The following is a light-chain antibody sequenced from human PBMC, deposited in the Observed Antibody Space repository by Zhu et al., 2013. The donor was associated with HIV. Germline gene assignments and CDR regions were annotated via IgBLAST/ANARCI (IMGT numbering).Light chain of an antibody. CDR1: QSISNS. V-gene: IGKV3-11*01. CDR3: QHRSXGPPYT. CDR2: DAS. J-gene: IGKJ2*01. Sequence: EIVLTQSPVSLSLSPGERATLSCRASQSISNSLGWYQQRPGQVPRLLIYDASTRATGIPARFSGAGSGTDFTLTISSLEPEDVAVYFCQHRSXGPPYTFGPGPNWRSN.